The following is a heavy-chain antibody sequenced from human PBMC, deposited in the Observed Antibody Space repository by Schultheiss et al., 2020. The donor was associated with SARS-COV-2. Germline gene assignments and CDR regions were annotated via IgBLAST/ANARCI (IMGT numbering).Heavy chain of an antibody. CDR3: ARGVGATTVYNWFDP. CDR1: GFTFSSYS. D-gene: IGHD1-26*01. CDR2: ISSSSSYI. V-gene: IGHV3-21*01. J-gene: IGHJ5*02. Sequence: GGSLRLSCAASGFTFSSYSMNWVRQAPGKGLEWVSSISSSSSYIYYADSVKGRFTISRDNAKNSLYLQMNSLRAEDTAVYYCARGVGATTVYNWFDPWGQGTLVTVSS.